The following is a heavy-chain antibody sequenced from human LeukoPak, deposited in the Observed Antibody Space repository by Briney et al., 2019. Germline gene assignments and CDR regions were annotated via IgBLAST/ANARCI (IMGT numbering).Heavy chain of an antibody. J-gene: IGHJ4*02. CDR1: GFTFSNYW. D-gene: IGHD5-18*01. CDR3: ARGYSNGYWIDY. V-gene: IGHV3-74*01. CDR2: INTDGSST. Sequence: GGSLRLSCAASGFTFSNYWMHWVRQVPGKGLVWVSRINTDGSSTTYADSVKGRFTISRDNAKNTLYLQMNSLRAEDTAVYYCARGYSNGYWIDYWGQGTLVTVSS.